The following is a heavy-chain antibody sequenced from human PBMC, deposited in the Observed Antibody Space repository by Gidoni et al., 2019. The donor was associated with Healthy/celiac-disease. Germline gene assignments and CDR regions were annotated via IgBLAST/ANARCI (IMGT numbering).Heavy chain of an antibody. V-gene: IGHV6-1*01. CDR2: TYYRSKWYN. Sequence: QVQLQQSGPGLVKPSQTLPLTCAIPGDSVPSNSAACNWIRQSPSRGLEWLGRTYYRSKWYNDYAVSVKSRITINPDTSKNQFSLQLNSVTPEDTAVYYCARDLGSGWSDPYYYGMDVWGQGTTVTVSS. CDR1: GDSVPSNSAA. J-gene: IGHJ6*02. CDR3: ARDLGSGWSDPYYYGMDV. D-gene: IGHD6-19*01.